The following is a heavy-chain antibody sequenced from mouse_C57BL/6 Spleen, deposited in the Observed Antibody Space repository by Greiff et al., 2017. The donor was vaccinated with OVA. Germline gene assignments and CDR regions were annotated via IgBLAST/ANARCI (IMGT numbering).Heavy chain of an antibody. CDR2: IYPGSGST. V-gene: IGHV1-55*01. CDR3: AILNWDEGFAY. CDR1: GYTFTSYW. J-gene: IGHJ3*01. Sequence: QVHVKQSGAELVKPGASVKMSCKASGYTFTSYWITWVKQRPGQGLEWIGDIYPGSGSTNYNEKFKSKATLTVDTSSSTAYMQLSSLTSEDSAVYYCAILNWDEGFAYWGQGTLVTVSA. D-gene: IGHD4-1*01.